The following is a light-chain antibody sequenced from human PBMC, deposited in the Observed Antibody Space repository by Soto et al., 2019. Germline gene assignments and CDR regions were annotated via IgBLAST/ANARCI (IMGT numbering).Light chain of an antibody. CDR3: QQYDSSSPT. J-gene: IGKJ2*01. CDR1: QSINNW. V-gene: IGKV1-5*01. Sequence: DIQMTQSPSTLSASIGDRVTITCRASQSINNWLAWYQQKPGKAPNLLIFDASSLETGVPSRFSGSGSGTEFTLTIRSLQPDDSATYYCQQYDSSSPTFGQGTKLEIK. CDR2: DAS.